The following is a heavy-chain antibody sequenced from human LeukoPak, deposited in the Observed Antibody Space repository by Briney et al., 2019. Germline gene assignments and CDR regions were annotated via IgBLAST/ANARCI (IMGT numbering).Heavy chain of an antibody. J-gene: IGHJ5*02. CDR2: IGSSGGRT. Sequence: GGSLRLSCAASGFTFDDYAMHWVRQAPGKGLEWVSSIGSSGGRTYYADSVKGRFTISRDNSKNTLYLQMNSLRAEDTAVYYCAKGPYSGFSWGQGTLVTVSS. CDR3: AKGPYSGFS. D-gene: IGHD1-26*01. CDR1: GFTFDDYA. V-gene: IGHV3-23*01.